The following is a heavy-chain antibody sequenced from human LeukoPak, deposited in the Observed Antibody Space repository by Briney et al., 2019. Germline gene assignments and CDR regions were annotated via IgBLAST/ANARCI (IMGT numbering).Heavy chain of an antibody. CDR1: GGTFSSYA. Sequence: EASVKVSCKASGGTFSSYAINWVRQAPGQGLEWMGGIIPIFGTANYAQKFQGRVTITADKSTSTAYMELSSLRSEDTAVYYCARTVVVTAEHAFDIWGQGTMVTVSS. CDR3: ARTVVVTAEHAFDI. V-gene: IGHV1-69*06. J-gene: IGHJ3*02. CDR2: IIPIFGTA. D-gene: IGHD2-21*02.